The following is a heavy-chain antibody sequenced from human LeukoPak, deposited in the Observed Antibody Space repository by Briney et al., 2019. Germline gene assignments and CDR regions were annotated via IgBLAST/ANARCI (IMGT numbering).Heavy chain of an antibody. V-gene: IGHV4-59*01. Sequence: SETLSLTCTVSGGSISSYYWSWIRQPPGKGLEWIGYIYYSGSTNYNPSLKSRVTISVDTSKNQFSLKLSSVTAADTAVYYCARGAAAGTGWYFDLWGRGTLVTVSS. CDR3: ARGAAAGTGWYFDL. CDR1: GGSISSYY. J-gene: IGHJ2*01. D-gene: IGHD6-13*01. CDR2: IYYSGST.